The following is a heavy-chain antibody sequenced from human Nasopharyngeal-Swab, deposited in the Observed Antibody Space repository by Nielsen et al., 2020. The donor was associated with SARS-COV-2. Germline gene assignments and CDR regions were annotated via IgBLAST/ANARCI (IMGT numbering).Heavy chain of an antibody. D-gene: IGHD6-13*01. CDR2: INPNSGGT. Sequence: ASVKVSCKASGYTFTGYYMHWVRQAPGQGLEWMGRINPNSGGTNYAQKFQGRVTMTRDTSISTAYMELSRLRSDDTAVYYCARERIAAAGTGFDDWGQGTLVTVSS. J-gene: IGHJ4*02. CDR1: GYTFTGYY. V-gene: IGHV1-2*06. CDR3: ARERIAAAGTGFDD.